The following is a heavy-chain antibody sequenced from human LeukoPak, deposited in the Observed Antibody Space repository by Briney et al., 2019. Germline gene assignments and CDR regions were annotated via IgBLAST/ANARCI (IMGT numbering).Heavy chain of an antibody. J-gene: IGHJ3*02. Sequence: SETLSLTCTVSGGSVSSYYWSWIRQPAGKGLEWIGRIYTSGSTNYNPSLKSRVTMSVDTSKNQFSLKLSSVTAADTAVYYCARDLAVAGRGDAFDIWGQGTMVTVSS. V-gene: IGHV4-4*07. CDR1: GGSVSSYY. D-gene: IGHD6-19*01. CDR3: ARDLAVAGRGDAFDI. CDR2: IYTSGST.